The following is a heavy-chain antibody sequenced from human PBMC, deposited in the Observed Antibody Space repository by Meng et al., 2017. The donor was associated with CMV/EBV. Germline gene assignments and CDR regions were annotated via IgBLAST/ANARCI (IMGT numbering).Heavy chain of an antibody. CDR2: INHSGST. V-gene: IGHV4-34*01. Sequence: QVQLQQWGPGLLKPSETLSPTCAGYGGSFSGSYWSWIRQPPGKGLEWIGEINHSGSTNYNPSLKSRVTISVDTSKNQFSLKLSSVTAADTAVYYCARGSRRLPRFNWFDPWGQGTLVTVSS. D-gene: IGHD3-3*01. CDR3: ARGSRRLPRFNWFDP. J-gene: IGHJ5*02. CDR1: GGSFSGSY.